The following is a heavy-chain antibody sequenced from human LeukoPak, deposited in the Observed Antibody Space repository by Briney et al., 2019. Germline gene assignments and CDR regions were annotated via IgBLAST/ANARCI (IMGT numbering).Heavy chain of an antibody. CDR1: GGSISSYY. D-gene: IGHD5-18*01. Sequence: SETLSLTCTVSGGSISSYYWSWIRQPPGKGLEWIGYIYYSGSTNYNPSLKIRVTISVDTSKNQFSLKLSSVTAADTAVYYCARDVGYSYDFDYYYMDVWGKGTTVTVSS. J-gene: IGHJ6*03. CDR3: ARDVGYSYDFDYYYMDV. CDR2: IYYSGST. V-gene: IGHV4-59*01.